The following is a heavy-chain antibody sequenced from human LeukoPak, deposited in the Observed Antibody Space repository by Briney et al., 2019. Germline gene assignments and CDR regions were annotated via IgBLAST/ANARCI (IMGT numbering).Heavy chain of an antibody. CDR2: ISSSSTDI. Sequence: GGSLRLSCSASEFTFSTYNMNWVRQAPGKGLEWVSSISSSSTDIYYADSVKGRFTISRETAKNSLYLQMNSLRAEDTAVYYCATDGVPSYYFDTSGPKFFQHWGQGTLVTVSS. V-gene: IGHV3-21*01. CDR3: ATDGVPSYYFDTSGPKFFQH. CDR1: EFTFSTYN. J-gene: IGHJ1*01. D-gene: IGHD3-22*01.